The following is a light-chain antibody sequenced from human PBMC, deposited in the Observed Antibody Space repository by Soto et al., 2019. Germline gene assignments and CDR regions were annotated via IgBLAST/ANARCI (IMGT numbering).Light chain of an antibody. Sequence: QSALTQPASVSGSPGQSITIAFTGTSSDIGGYNFVSGYQQHPGKAPKLLIFDVGNRPPWVSNRFSGSKSGNTASQTTSGHQAEDEAHYYCNSYRTVSTYVFGTGTKLTVL. J-gene: IGLJ1*01. V-gene: IGLV2-14*01. CDR1: SSDIGGYNF. CDR3: NSYRTVSTYV. CDR2: DVG.